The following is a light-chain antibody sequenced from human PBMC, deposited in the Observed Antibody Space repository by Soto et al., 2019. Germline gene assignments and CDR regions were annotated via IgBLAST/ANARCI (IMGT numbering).Light chain of an antibody. CDR1: SSDVGTYNL. CDR2: EGT. J-gene: IGLJ1*01. CDR3: NSYTGSGIV. Sequence: QSVLTQPASVSGSPGQSITISCTGTSSDVGTYNLVSWYQQHPGKAPKRMVYEGTKRPSGVSNRFSGSKSGNTASLTISGLQAEDEADYYCNSYTGSGIVFGTGTKVTVL. V-gene: IGLV2-14*02.